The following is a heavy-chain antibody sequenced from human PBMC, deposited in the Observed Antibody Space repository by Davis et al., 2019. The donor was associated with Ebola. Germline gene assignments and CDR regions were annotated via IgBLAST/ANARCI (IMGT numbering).Heavy chain of an antibody. D-gene: IGHD2-21*01. CDR3: AREVIGHDY. CDR2: VNPGAGGT. CDR1: GYTFSDFY. V-gene: IGHV1-46*01. Sequence: ASVKVSCKTSGYTFSDFYVHWVRQAPGQGLEWMGMVNPGAGGTTYAQKFQGRVTVTRDTSTNTVYMELNSLRFEDTAVYYCAREVIGHDYWGQGTLVSVSP. J-gene: IGHJ4*02.